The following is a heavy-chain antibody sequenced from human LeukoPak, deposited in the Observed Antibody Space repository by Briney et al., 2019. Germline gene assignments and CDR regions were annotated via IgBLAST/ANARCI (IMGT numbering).Heavy chain of an antibody. J-gene: IGHJ4*02. CDR1: GFTFSSYW. Sequence: GGSLRLSCAASGFTFSSYWMHWVRQAPGKGLVWVSRINSDGSSTSYADSVKGRFTISRDNAKNTLYLQMNSLRAEDTAVYYCARDLDRYSNLNYFDYWGQGTLVTVSS. CDR2: INSDGSST. CDR3: ARDLDRYSNLNYFDY. D-gene: IGHD2-21*01. V-gene: IGHV3-74*01.